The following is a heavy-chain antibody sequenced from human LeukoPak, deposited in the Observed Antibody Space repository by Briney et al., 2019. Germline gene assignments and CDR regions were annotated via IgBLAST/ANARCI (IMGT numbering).Heavy chain of an antibody. V-gene: IGHV3-23*01. CDR3: AKIDGVGYGGY. CDR2: ISGSGGGT. Sequence: GGSLRLSCAASGFTFSSHGMNWVRQAPGKGLEWVSAISGSGGGTYYADSVRGRFTVSRDNFKNIMYLEMNNLRVEDTALYFCAKIDGVGYGGYWGQGVLVTVSS. CDR1: GFTFSSHG. J-gene: IGHJ4*02. D-gene: IGHD4-17*01.